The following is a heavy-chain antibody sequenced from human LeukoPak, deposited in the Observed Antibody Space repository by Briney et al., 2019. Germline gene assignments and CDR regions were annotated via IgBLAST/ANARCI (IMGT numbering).Heavy chain of an antibody. CDR2: IYNSGST. CDR1: GGPISSYY. Sequence: SETLSLTCTVSGGPISSYYWSWIRQPPGKGLEGIGYIYNSGSTNYNPSLKSRVPISGDTSKNPFSPKLSSVTAADTAVYYCASSMGRGVKKDHYHYYMDGWGKGTTVTVSS. D-gene: IGHD3-10*01. CDR3: ASSMGRGVKKDHYHYYMDG. J-gene: IGHJ6*03. V-gene: IGHV4-59*01.